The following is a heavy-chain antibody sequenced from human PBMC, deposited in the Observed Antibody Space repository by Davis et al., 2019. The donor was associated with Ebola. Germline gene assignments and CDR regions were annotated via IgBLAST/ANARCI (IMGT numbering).Heavy chain of an antibody. V-gene: IGHV1-18*04. D-gene: IGHD2-21*02. Sequence: ASVKVSCKTSRYTFPNYGITWVRQAPGQGLEWMGWINPHNGNTNYAQNVQGRVTMTTDTSTSTAYMELSRLRSDDTAVYYCARVRYCGGDCSKNYYYGMDVWGKGTTVTVSS. CDR2: INPHNGNT. CDR1: RYTFPNYG. CDR3: ARVRYCGGDCSKNYYYGMDV. J-gene: IGHJ6*04.